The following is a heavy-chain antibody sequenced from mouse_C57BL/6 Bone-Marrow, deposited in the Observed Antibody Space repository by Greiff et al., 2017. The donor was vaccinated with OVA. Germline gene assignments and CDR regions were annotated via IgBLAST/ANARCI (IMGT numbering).Heavy chain of an antibody. D-gene: IGHD1-1*01. Sequence: VQLQESGAELARPGASVKLSCKASGYTFTSYGISWVKQRTGQGLEWIGEIYPRSGNTYYNEKFKGKATLTADKSSSTAYMELRSLTSEDSAVYFFASGCGSSSCYSMDYWGQGTSVTVSS. CDR3: ASGCGSSSCYSMDY. CDR1: GYTFTSYG. J-gene: IGHJ4*01. V-gene: IGHV1-81*01. CDR2: IYPRSGNT.